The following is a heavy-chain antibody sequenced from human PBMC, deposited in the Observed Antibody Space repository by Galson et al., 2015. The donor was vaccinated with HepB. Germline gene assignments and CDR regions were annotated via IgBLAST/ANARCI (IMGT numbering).Heavy chain of an antibody. CDR1: GYTFTSDI. J-gene: IGHJ4*02. D-gene: IGHD3-10*01. CDR2: INVGSGNT. Sequence: SVKVSCKASGYTFTSDIIHWVRQAPGQRLEWMGWINVGSGNTKYSQKSQGRVTITGDTSASTAYMELSSLISEDTAVYYCARDRGGVWFGELGGWGQGTLVTVSS. CDR3: ARDRGGVWFGELGG. V-gene: IGHV1-3*01.